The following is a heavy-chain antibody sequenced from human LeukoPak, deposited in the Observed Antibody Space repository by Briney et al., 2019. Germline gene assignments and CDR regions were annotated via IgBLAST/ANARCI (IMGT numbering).Heavy chain of an antibody. V-gene: IGHV1-18*04. J-gene: IGHJ4*02. Sequence: ASVKVSCKASGYTFTGYYIHWMRQAPGQGLEWMGWISAYNGNTNYAQKLQGRVTMTTDTSTSTAYMELRSLRSDDTAVYYCASGFLGGYDSNFDYWGQGTLVTVSS. CDR2: ISAYNGNT. CDR1: GYTFTGYY. CDR3: ASGFLGGYDSNFDY. D-gene: IGHD5-12*01.